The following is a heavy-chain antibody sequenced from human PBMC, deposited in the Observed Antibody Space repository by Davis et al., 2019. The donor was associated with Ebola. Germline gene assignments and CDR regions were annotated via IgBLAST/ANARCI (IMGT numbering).Heavy chain of an antibody. Sequence: SVKVSCKASGGTFSSYAISWVRQAPGQGLEWMGGIIPIFGTANYAQKFQGRVTITADKSTSTAYMELRSLRSDDTAVYYCARDREMAVAGTGGYWGQGTLVTVSS. V-gene: IGHV1-69*06. CDR3: ARDREMAVAGTGGY. CDR1: GGTFSSYA. CDR2: IIPIFGTA. J-gene: IGHJ4*02. D-gene: IGHD6-19*01.